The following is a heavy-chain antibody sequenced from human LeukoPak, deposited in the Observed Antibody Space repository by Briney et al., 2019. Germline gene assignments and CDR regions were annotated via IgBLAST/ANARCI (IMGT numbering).Heavy chain of an antibody. CDR2: ISRLGDTI. Sequence: TGGSLRLSCVVSGFTFSTYWMSWVRQAPGKGLDWVSHISRLGDTIDYADSVKGRFTISRDNAKNSLFLQMNFLRAEDTAVYFCARVRRGGDSRYFDYWGQGALVTVSS. CDR3: ARVRRGGDSRYFDY. D-gene: IGHD2-21*02. J-gene: IGHJ4*02. CDR1: GFTFSTYW. V-gene: IGHV3-11*01.